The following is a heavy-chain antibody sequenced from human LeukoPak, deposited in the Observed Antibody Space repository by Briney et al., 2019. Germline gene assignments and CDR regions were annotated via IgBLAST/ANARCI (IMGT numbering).Heavy chain of an antibody. J-gene: IGHJ4*02. Sequence: PSETLSLTCTVSGDSISSYYWNWIRQPPGKGLEWIGYIYYSGSTNYNPSLKSRITISVDKSKNQFSLKLSSVTAADTAVYYCARGTYGSDYWGRGTLVTVSS. CDR3: ARGTYGSDY. D-gene: IGHD3-10*01. V-gene: IGHV4-59*01. CDR1: GDSISSYY. CDR2: IYYSGST.